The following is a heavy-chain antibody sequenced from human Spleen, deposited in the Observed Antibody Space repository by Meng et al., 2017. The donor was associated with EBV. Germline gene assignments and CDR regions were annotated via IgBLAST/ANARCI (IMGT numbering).Heavy chain of an antibody. CDR1: GGSFSGYH. D-gene: IGHD3-22*01. CDR2: INHSGST. Sequence: QRQRWGAGLLKPAETSPLTRAGYGGSFSGYHWNWIRQPPGKGLEWIGEINHSGSTNYNPSLKSRVTISVDTSKNQFSLKLSSVTAADTAVYYCARENYYDSSGSDYWGQGTLVTVSS. J-gene: IGHJ4*02. CDR3: ARENYYDSSGSDY. V-gene: IGHV4-34*01.